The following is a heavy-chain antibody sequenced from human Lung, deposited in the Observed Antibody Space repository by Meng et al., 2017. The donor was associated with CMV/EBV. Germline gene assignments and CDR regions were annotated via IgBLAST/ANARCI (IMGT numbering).Heavy chain of an antibody. CDR3: ARQYSGSYYSDY. D-gene: IGHD6-6*01. CDR1: GGSLSGYY. Sequence: SETLSLTCGIYGGSLSGYYWSWIRQTPGKGLEWIGEIRHSGDITNYNPSLKSRVTISIDTSKKQFSLKLSAVTAADTAVYYCARQYSGSYYSDYWGQGTLVTVSS. V-gene: IGHV4-34*01. J-gene: IGHJ4*02. CDR2: IRHSGDIT.